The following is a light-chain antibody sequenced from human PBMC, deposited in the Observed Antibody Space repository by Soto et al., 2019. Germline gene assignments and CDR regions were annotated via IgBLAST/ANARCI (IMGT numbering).Light chain of an antibody. CDR3: QSYDSSLSAPYV. J-gene: IGLJ1*01. V-gene: IGLV1-40*01. CDR2: GNS. Sequence: SVMARAPSVSGVQGQRVAISCTGSSSNIGAGYDVHWYQQLPGTAPKLLIYGNSNRPSGVPDRFSGSKSGTSASLAITGLQAEDEADYYCQSYDSSLSAPYVFGTGTKVTVL. CDR1: SSNIGAGYD.